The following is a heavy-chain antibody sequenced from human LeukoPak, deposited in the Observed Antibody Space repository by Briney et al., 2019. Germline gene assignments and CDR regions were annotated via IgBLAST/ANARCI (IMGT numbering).Heavy chain of an antibody. D-gene: IGHD3-10*01. Sequence: KAGGSLRLSCAASGFTFSNAWMSWVRQAPGKGLEWVGRIKSKTDGGTTDYAAPVKGRFIISRDDSKNTLYLQMNSLKTEDTAVYYCTAGSGSYRVLNYFDYWGQGTLVTVSS. J-gene: IGHJ4*02. CDR3: TAGSGSYRVLNYFDY. CDR1: GFTFSNAW. CDR2: IKSKTDGGTT. V-gene: IGHV3-15*01.